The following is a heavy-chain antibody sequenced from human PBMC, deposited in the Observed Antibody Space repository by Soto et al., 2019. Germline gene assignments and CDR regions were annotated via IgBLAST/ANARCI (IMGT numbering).Heavy chain of an antibody. CDR2: IWYDGSNK. D-gene: IGHD5-12*01. V-gene: IGHV3-33*01. CDR1: GFSFSSYG. J-gene: IGHJ1*01. Sequence: QVQLVESGGGVVQPGRSLRLSCAASGFSFSSYGMHWVRQAPGKGLEWVAVIWYDGSNKYYADSVKGRFTISRDNSKNTLYLQMNSLRAEDTAVYYCAREGGYDSEYFQHWGQGTLVTVSS. CDR3: AREGGYDSEYFQH.